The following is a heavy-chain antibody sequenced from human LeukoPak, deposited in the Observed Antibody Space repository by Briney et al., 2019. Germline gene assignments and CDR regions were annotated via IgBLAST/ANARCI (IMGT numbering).Heavy chain of an antibody. CDR2: IKRDGSEK. Sequence: GGSLRLSCAASGFTFRSYWMSWVRQAPGKGLEWVANIKRDGSEKYYVDSVKGRFSISRDNAKNSLYLRMNSLRAEDTALYYCARNGDFVDYWGQGTPVTVS. V-gene: IGHV3-7*05. CDR3: ARNGDFVDY. J-gene: IGHJ4*02. D-gene: IGHD4-17*01. CDR1: GFTFRSYW.